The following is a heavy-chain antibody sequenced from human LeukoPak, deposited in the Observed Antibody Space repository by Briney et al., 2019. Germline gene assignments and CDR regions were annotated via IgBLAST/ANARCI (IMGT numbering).Heavy chain of an antibody. CDR3: ARGAVDRNFDY. CDR2: INHSGST. CDR1: DGSFSGYY. Sequence: KPPETLSLTCAVYDGSFSGYYWSWIRQPPGKGLEWIGEINHSGSTNYNPSLKSRVTISVDTSKNQFSLKLSSVTAADAAVYYCARGAVDRNFDYWGQGTLVTVSS. J-gene: IGHJ4*02. D-gene: IGHD6-19*01. V-gene: IGHV4-34*01.